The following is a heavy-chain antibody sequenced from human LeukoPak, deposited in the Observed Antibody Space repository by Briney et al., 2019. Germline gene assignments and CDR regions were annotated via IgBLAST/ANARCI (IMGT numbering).Heavy chain of an antibody. J-gene: IGHJ4*02. CDR3: ARVDGTH. CDR1: GGSFSGYS. D-gene: IGHD3-9*01. Sequence: SETLSLTCAVYGGSFSGYSWSWIRQPPGKGLEWIGEINHSGSTNYNPSLKSRVTISVDTSKNQFSLKLSSVTAADTAVYYCARVDGTHWGQGTLVTVSS. V-gene: IGHV4-34*01. CDR2: INHSGST.